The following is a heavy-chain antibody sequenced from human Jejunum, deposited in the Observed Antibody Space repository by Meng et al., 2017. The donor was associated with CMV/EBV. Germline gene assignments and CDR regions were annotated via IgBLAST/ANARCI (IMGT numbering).Heavy chain of an antibody. V-gene: IGHV4-59*01. CDR2: IYFIGDI. D-gene: IGHD3-10*01. Sequence: VQLQESGPGPVMPSETLSLTCSVSGDSMSGYYWSWIRQSPGKRLEWIGYIYFIGDIKYNPSLKSRVAISPDTSKNQFSLRLSSVTAADTAVYYCARKGLDGWDYFDYWGQGILVTVSS. CDR3: ARKGLDGWDYFDY. J-gene: IGHJ4*02. CDR1: GDSMSGYY.